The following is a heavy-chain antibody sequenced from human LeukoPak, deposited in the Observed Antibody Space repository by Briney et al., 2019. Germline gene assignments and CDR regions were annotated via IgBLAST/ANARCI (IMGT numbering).Heavy chain of an antibody. V-gene: IGHV4-61*05. Sequence: SETLSLTCTVSGGSISSSSYYWGWIRQPPGKGLEWIGYIYYSGSTNYNPSLKSRVTISVDTSKNQFSLKLSSVAAAGTAVYYCARQFGIEGKWGTLPGFDYWGQGTLVTVSS. CDR2: IYYSGST. CDR1: GGSISSSSYY. D-gene: IGHD1/OR15-1a*01. CDR3: ARQFGIEGKWGTLPGFDY. J-gene: IGHJ4*02.